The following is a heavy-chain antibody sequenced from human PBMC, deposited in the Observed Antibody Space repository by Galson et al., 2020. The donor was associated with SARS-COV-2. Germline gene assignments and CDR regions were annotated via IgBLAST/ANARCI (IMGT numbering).Heavy chain of an antibody. V-gene: IGHV4-39*07. CDR3: AGGLDYGSGCYPGCIDP. CDR1: GGSISGSSSF. Sequence: SESLSLTCTVSGGSISGSSSFWDWIRQPPGKGLEWIGRHYYSGTTNCNPSLKRRVTITEDTSKTQFSLKFSLVTAADTAEYYCAGGLDYGSGCYPGCIDPWGQGTLVSVSS. CDR2: HYYSGTT. J-gene: IGHJ5*02. D-gene: IGHD3-3*01.